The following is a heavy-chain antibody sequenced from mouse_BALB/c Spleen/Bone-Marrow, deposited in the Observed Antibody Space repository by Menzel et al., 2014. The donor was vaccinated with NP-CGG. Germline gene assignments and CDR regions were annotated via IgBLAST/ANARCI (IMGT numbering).Heavy chain of an antibody. J-gene: IGHJ4*01. D-gene: IGHD2-14*01. CDR1: GYTFTSYW. Sequence: QVQLKDSGAELAKPGASVKMSCKASGYTFTSYWMHWVKQRPGQGLEWIGYINPSTGYTEYNQKFKDKATLTADKSSSTAYMQLSSLTSEDSAVYYCARPYRYGYYATDYWGQGTSVTVSS. CDR3: ARPYRYGYYATDY. V-gene: IGHV1-7*01. CDR2: INPSTGYT.